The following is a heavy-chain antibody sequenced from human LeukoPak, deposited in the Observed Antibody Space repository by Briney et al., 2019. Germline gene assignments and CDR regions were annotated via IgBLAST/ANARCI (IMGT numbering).Heavy chain of an antibody. V-gene: IGHV1-18*01. D-gene: IGHD2-2*01. J-gene: IGHJ4*02. Sequence: GASVKVSCKASGYTFTSYGISWVRQAPGQGLERMGWISAYNGNTNYAQKLQGRVTMTTDTSTSTAYMELRSLRSDDTAVYYCAILPSKVVVPAAHQDYWGQGTLVTVSS. CDR2: ISAYNGNT. CDR1: GYTFTSYG. CDR3: AILPSKVVVPAAHQDY.